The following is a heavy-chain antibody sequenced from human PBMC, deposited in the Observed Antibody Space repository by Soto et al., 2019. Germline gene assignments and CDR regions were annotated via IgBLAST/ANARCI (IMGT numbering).Heavy chain of an antibody. CDR1: GGSISSSSYY. Sequence: PSETLSLTCTVSGGSISSSSYYWGWIRQPPGKGLEWIGSIYYSGSTYYNPSLKSRVTISVDTSKNQFSLKLSSVTAADTAVYYCARHLVVRQWLLGNWFDPWGQGTLVTVSS. V-gene: IGHV4-39*01. CDR3: ARHLVVRQWLLGNWFDP. CDR2: IYYSGST. D-gene: IGHD6-19*01. J-gene: IGHJ5*02.